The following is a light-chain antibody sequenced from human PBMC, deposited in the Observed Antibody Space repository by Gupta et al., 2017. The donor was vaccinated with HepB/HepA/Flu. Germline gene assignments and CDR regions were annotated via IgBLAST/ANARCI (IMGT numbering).Light chain of an antibody. CDR1: QSLLHSNGYNY. J-gene: IGKJ2*01. CDR2: MAS. CDR3: MEALHTAPYT. Sequence: DIVMTQAPLSPPVTPGELAAISCRSSQSLLHSNGYNYLDWYMQRPGQSPQLLIYMASNRASGGPDRFSGSGSGIDFTLKISRVEAEDVGVYYCMEALHTAPYTCGQETKLEIK. V-gene: IGKV2-28*01.